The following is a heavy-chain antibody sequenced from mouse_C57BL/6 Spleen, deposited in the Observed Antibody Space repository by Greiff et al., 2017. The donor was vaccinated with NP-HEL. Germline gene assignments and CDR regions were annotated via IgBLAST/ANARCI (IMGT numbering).Heavy chain of an antibody. CDR2: IYPRDGST. D-gene: IGHD2-3*01. V-gene: IGHV1-78*01. J-gene: IGHJ3*01. CDR1: GYTFTDHT. Sequence: QVHVKQSDAELVKPGASVKISCKVSGYTFTDHTIHWMNQRPEQGLEWIGYIYPRDGSTKYNAKFTGKATFTDDKSSSTVYMQHNSLTSEDSAVFFCAESVYDGYYGFAYWGQGTLVTVSA. CDR3: AESVYDGYYGFAY.